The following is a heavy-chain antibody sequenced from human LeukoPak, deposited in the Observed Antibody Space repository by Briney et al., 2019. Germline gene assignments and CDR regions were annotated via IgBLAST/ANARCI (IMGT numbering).Heavy chain of an antibody. CDR3: ARARTSGRTDP. D-gene: IGHD1-14*01. J-gene: IGHJ5*02. CDR2: IYHSGST. V-gene: IGHV4-30-2*01. Sequence: SETLSLTCAVSGGSISSGGYSWSWIRQPPGKGLEWIGYIYHSGSTYYNPSLKSRVTISVDRSKNQFSLKLSSVTAADTAVYYCARARTSGRTDPWGQGTLVTVSS. CDR1: GGSISSGGYS.